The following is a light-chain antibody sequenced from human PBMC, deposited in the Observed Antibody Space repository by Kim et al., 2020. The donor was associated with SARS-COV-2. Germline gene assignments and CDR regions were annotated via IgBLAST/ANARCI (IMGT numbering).Light chain of an antibody. Sequence: PASISCQSTQSLLHSEVKTYLYWYLQKPGQPPQLLIYEVSNRFSGVPDRFSGSGSGTAFALKISRVEAEDVGVYHCMQSLKLPWTFGQGTKVDIK. J-gene: IGKJ1*01. CDR3: MQSLKLPWT. CDR2: EVS. CDR1: QSLLHSEVKTY. V-gene: IGKV2D-29*01.